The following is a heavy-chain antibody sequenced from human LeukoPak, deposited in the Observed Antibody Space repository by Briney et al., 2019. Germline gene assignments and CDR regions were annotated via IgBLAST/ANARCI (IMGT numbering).Heavy chain of an antibody. CDR2: INSDGITT. CDR3: ANGYNYKFDY. J-gene: IGHJ4*02. CDR1: GFTFSDYW. Sequence: PGGSLRLSCAASGFTFSDYWTHWVRQAPGKGLVWVSRINSDGITTAYADSVKGRFTISRDNAKNTLYMQMNSLRAEDTAVYYCANGYNYKFDYWGQGTLVTVSS. V-gene: IGHV3-74*01. D-gene: IGHD5-24*01.